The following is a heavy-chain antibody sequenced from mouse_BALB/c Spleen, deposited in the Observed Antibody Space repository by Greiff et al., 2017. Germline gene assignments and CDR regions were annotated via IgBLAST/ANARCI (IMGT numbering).Heavy chain of an antibody. V-gene: IGHV14-4*02. J-gene: IGHJ4*01. Sequence: EVQLQQSGAELVRSGASVKLSCTASGFNIKDYYMHWVKQRPEPGLEWIGWIDPENGDTEYAPKFQGKATMTADTSSNTAYLQLSSLTSEDTAVYYCNSHYYGSWDYWGQGTSVTVSS. D-gene: IGHD1-2*01. CDR1: GFNIKDYY. CDR3: NSHYYGSWDY. CDR2: IDPENGDT.